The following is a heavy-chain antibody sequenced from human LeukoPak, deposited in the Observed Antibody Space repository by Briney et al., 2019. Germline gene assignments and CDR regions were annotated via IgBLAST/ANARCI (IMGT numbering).Heavy chain of an antibody. D-gene: IGHD5-18*01. V-gene: IGHV3-21*01. J-gene: IGHJ5*02. Sequence: PGGSLRLSCAASRFTFSTYSMKWVRQAPGKGLDWVSSIDSTSTYIYYADSVKGRFTNSRDNAKNSLYLQMNSLRAEDTAVYYCARGRTWIQLWLPSSWFDPWGQGTLVTVSS. CDR1: RFTFSTYS. CDR2: IDSTSTYI. CDR3: ARGRTWIQLWLPSSWFDP.